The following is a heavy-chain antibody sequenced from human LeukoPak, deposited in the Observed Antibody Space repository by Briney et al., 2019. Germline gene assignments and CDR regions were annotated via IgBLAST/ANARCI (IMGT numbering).Heavy chain of an antibody. D-gene: IGHD3-22*01. CDR1: GGSISSGGYY. CDR2: IYYSGST. CDR3: ARSSYYYDSSGYYSYHFDY. Sequence: PSETLSLTCTVSGGSISSGGYYWSWIRQHPGKGLEWIGYIYYSGSTYYNPSLKSRVTISVDTSKNQFSLKLSSVTAADTAVYYCARSSYYYDSSGYYSYHFDYWGQGTLSPSPQ. J-gene: IGHJ4*02. V-gene: IGHV4-31*03.